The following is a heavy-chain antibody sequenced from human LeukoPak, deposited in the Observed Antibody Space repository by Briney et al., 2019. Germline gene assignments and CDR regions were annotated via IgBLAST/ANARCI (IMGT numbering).Heavy chain of an antibody. D-gene: IGHD3-10*01. Sequence: QPGGSLRLSCAASGFTFSSYSMNWVRQAPGKGLEWVSYISSSSSTIYYADSVKGRFTISRDNAKNSLYLQMNSLRAEDTAVYYCAGRLVRGVFYYMDVWGKGTTVTVSS. J-gene: IGHJ6*03. CDR3: AGRLVRGVFYYMDV. CDR2: ISSSSSTI. V-gene: IGHV3-48*01. CDR1: GFTFSSYS.